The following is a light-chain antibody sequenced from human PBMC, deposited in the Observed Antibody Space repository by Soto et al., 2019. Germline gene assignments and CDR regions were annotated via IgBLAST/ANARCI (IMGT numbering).Light chain of an antibody. Sequence: LTQPASVSGPPGQSVAISCTGTSSDVGAYNYISWYQQHPGKAPKLLLSEVSNRPSGVSDRFSGSKSGNTASLTISGLQAEDEADYYCSSLTTSFTYVFGTGTKSPS. CDR2: EVS. CDR1: SSDVGAYNY. V-gene: IGLV2-14*01. CDR3: SSLTTSFTYV. J-gene: IGLJ1*01.